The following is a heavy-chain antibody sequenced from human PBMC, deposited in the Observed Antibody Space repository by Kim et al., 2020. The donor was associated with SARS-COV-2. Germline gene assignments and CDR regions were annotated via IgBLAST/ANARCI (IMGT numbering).Heavy chain of an antibody. Sequence: YYTPSLKSRVTISVDTSKNQFSLKLSSVTAADTAVYYCAREGATGSDFDYWGQGTLVTVSS. CDR3: AREGATGSDFDY. D-gene: IGHD1-1*01. V-gene: IGHV4-30-2*05. J-gene: IGHJ4*02.